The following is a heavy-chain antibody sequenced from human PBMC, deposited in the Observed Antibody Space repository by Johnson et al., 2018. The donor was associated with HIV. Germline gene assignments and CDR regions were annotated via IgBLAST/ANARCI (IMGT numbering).Heavy chain of an antibody. CDR3: AKDMGRYSSSSAAFDI. J-gene: IGHJ3*02. CDR2: IYRGGAT. V-gene: IGHV3-66*01. D-gene: IGHD6-6*01. CDR1: GFSVSASY. Sequence: VQLVESGGGLVQPGGSLRLSCAASGFSVSASYMSWLRQAPGKALEWVSVIYRGGATYYAASVQGRFTISRDNSRNTLYLRMNSLRPEDTAVYYCAKDMGRYSSSSAAFDIWGQGTMVTVSS.